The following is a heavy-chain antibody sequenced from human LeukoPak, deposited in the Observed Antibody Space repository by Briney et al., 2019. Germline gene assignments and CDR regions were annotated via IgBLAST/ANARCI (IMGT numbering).Heavy chain of an antibody. J-gene: IGHJ5*02. CDR1: GGSVSSGSYY. V-gene: IGHV4-61*01. CDR2: IYYSGST. Sequence: SETLSLTCTVSGGSVSSGSYYWSWIRQPPGKGLEWIGYIYYSGSTNYNPSLKSRVTISVDTSKNQFSPKLSSVTAADTAVYYCARDKTNWFDPWGQGTLVTVSS. CDR3: ARDKTNWFDP.